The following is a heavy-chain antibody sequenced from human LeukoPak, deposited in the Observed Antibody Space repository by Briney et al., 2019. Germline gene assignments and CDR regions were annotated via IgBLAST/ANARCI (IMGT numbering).Heavy chain of an antibody. CDR2: IIPILGIA. V-gene: IGHV1-69*04. CDR1: GGTFSSYA. CDR3: ARDYDFWSGYYYFDY. J-gene: IGHJ4*02. D-gene: IGHD3-3*01. Sequence: ASVKVSCKASGGTFSSYAISWVRQAPGQGLEWMGRIIPILGIANYAQKFQGRVTITADKSTSTAYMELSSLRSEDTAVYYYARDYDFWSGYYYFDYWGQGTLVTVSS.